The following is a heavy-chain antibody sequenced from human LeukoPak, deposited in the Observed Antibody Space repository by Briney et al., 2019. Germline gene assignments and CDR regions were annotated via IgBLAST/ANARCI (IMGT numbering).Heavy chain of an antibody. CDR3: RGGHYSDYA. CDR2: VKNDGSEK. D-gene: IGHD4-11*01. J-gene: IGHJ5*02. V-gene: IGHV3-7*01. Sequence: GGSLRLSCAASGFTFSDYWMNWVRQAPGKGLEWVANVKNDGSEKYYVDSVKGRFTISRDYAKNTLFLQMSSLRVEDTAVYYCRGGHYSDYAWGQGALVTVSS. CDR1: GFTFSDYW.